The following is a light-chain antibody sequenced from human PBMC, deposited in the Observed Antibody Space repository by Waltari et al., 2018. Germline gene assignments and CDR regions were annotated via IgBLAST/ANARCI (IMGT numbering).Light chain of an antibody. CDR1: QRVGKS. CDR2: ETY. CDR3: QKYESLPAT. J-gene: IGKJ1*01. V-gene: IGKV3-20*01. Sequence: EIVLRQSPATLPFSPGERATLSCRASQRVGKSSPCYQQKPGQAPRLLIYETYRRATGTPDRFSGSGSGTDFSLTISRLEPEDFAVYYCQKYESLPATFGQGTTVEIK.